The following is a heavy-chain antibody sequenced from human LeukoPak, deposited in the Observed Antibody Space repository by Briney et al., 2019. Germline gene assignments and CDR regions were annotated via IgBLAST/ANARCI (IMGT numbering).Heavy chain of an antibody. V-gene: IGHV3-23*01. CDR2: ISGSGRST. J-gene: IGHJ4*02. CDR1: GFTFSSYA. D-gene: IGHD1-26*01. Sequence: GASLRLSCAASGFTFSSYAMSWVRQAPGKGLEWVSAISGSGRSTFYSDSVKGRFTISRDNSKNTLHLQMNSLRAEDTAVYYCARDGGTYQFDYWGQGTLVTVSS. CDR3: ARDGGTYQFDY.